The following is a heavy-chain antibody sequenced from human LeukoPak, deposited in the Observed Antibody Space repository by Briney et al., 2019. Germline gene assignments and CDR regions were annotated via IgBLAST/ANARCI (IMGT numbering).Heavy chain of an antibody. CDR2: IYYSGST. D-gene: IGHD6-6*01. CDR1: GGSVSSYY. CDR3: ARAPGYSSSSGGLDP. J-gene: IGHJ5*02. Sequence: SETLSLTCTVSGGSVSSYYWSWIRQPPGKGLEWIGYIYYSGSTNYNPSLKSRVTLSVDASKNQFSLKLSSVTAADTAVYYCARAPGYSSSSGGLDPWGQGTLVTVSS. V-gene: IGHV4-59*02.